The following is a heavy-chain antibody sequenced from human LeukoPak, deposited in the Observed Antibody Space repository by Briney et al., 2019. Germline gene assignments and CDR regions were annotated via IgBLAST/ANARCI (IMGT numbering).Heavy chain of an antibody. CDR2: IDWDDDK. CDR1: GFSLSTSGMC. CDR3: ARTPTRVVPAAMSYFDY. V-gene: IGHV2-70*01. D-gene: IGHD2-2*01. J-gene: IGHJ4*02. Sequence: SGPALVKPTQSLILTCTFYGFSLSTSGMCVSWIREPPGKALEWLALIDWDDDKYYSTSLKTRLTISKDTSKNQVVLTMTNMDPVDTATYYCARTPTRVVPAAMSYFDYWGQGTLVTVSS.